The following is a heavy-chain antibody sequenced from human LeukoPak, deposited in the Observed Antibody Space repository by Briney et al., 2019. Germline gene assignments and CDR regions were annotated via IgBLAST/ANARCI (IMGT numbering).Heavy chain of an antibody. V-gene: IGHV1-18*01. D-gene: IGHD3-10*01. CDR2: ISTYNGNT. CDR1: GYTFTSYG. Sequence: ASVKVSCKASGYTFTSYGISWVRQAPGQGLEWLGWISTYNGNTHYAQKLQGRVTMTTDTSTTTAYMELRSLRSDDTAVYYCARDFYYGSGSYYSINWFDPWGQGTLVTVSS. J-gene: IGHJ5*02. CDR3: ARDFYYGSGSYYSINWFDP.